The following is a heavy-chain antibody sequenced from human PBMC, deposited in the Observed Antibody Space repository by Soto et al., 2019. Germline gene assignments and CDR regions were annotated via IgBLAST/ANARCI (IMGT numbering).Heavy chain of an antibody. J-gene: IGHJ4*02. CDR2: INPNSGGT. CDR3: ARYVVVAATRFFGY. V-gene: IGHV1-2*02. D-gene: IGHD2-15*01. CDR1: GYTFTGYY. Sequence: GASVKVSCKASGYTFTGYYMDWVRQAPGQGLEWMGWINPNSGGTNYAQKFQGRVTMTRDTSISTAYMELSRLRSDDTAVYYCARYVVVAATRFFGYWGQGTLVTVSS.